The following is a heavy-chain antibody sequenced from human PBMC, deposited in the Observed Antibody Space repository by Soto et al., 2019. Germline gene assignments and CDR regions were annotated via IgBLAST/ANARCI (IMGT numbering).Heavy chain of an antibody. CDR1: GGSFSSGGYY. D-gene: IGHD2-8*02. J-gene: IGHJ4*02. Sequence: QLQLQESGPGLVKPSQTLSLAYTVSGGSFSSGGYYWSWIRQLPGKGLEWIGYIYYSGSTYYNPSLTSRITISLDTSKNQFSLELSSVTAADTAVYYCARATSFSGHHGYWGQGTLVTVSS. V-gene: IGHV4-31*03. CDR2: IYYSGST. CDR3: ARATSFSGHHGY.